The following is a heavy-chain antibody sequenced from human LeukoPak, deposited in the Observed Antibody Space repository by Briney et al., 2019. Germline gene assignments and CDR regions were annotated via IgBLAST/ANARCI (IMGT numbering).Heavy chain of an antibody. J-gene: IGHJ5*02. Sequence: PSETLSLTCAVYGGSFSGYYWSWIRQPPGKGLEWIGEINHSGSTNYNPSLKSRVTISVDTSKNQFSLKLSSVTAADTAVYYCARGLNIVVVPAAGKTGRWFDPWGQGTLVTVSS. V-gene: IGHV4-34*01. CDR1: GGSFSGYY. D-gene: IGHD2-2*01. CDR2: INHSGST. CDR3: ARGLNIVVVPAAGKTGRWFDP.